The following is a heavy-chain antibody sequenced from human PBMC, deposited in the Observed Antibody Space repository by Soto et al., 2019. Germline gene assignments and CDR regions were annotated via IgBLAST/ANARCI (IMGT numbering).Heavy chain of an antibody. CDR1: GGSISSYY. CDR2: IYYSGST. J-gene: IGHJ4*02. V-gene: IGHV4-59*08. CDR3: ARQSGKRGQYPLLDY. D-gene: IGHD2-2*01. Sequence: QVQLQESGPGLVKPSETLSLTCTVSGGSISSYYWSWIRQPPGKGLEWLGNIYYSGSTNYNPSLRGRVTIAVDTSKNQLSLKLSSVTAADTAVYFCARQSGKRGQYPLLDYWGQGTLVTVSS.